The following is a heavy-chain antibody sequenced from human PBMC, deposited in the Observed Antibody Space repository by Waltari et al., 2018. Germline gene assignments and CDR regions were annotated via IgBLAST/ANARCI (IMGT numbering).Heavy chain of an antibody. CDR2: ISASGDAE. CDR3: AGAPSWVRFLEN. Sequence: QVQLVESGGGVVQPGRSLRLSCTASEVTFSTSAMHWVSQAPGKGLEWIAVISASGDAEFYADSVKGRFSISRDNSKNTLYLQMNGLRGDDTAVYFCAGAPSWVRFLENWGQGTLVTVSS. V-gene: IGHV3-30*01. J-gene: IGHJ4*02. CDR1: EVTFSTSA. D-gene: IGHD3-3*01.